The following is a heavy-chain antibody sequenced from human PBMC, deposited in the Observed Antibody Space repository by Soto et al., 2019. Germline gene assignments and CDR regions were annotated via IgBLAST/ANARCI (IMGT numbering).Heavy chain of an antibody. J-gene: IGHJ4*02. V-gene: IGHV3-21*01. D-gene: IGHD3-10*01. Sequence: EVQLVESGGGLVKPGGSLRLSCAASGFTFSSYSMNWVRQAPGKGLEWVSSISSSSSYIYYADSVKGRFTISRDNAKNSLYLQMNSLRAEDTAVYYCARPYGSGSYTPDYWGQGTLVTVSS. CDR3: ARPYGSGSYTPDY. CDR2: ISSSSSYI. CDR1: GFTFSSYS.